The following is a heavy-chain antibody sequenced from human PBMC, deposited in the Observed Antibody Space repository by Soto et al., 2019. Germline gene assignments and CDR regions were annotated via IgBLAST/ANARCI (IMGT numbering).Heavy chain of an antibody. CDR3: TRGPRPISTGTGAY. J-gene: IGHJ4*02. CDR2: IYNDGTYS. CDR1: GFMFKMCF. V-gene: IGHV3-74*01. Sequence: GSALRLAGPAAGFMFKMCFLHWVRQSPGKGLVWISRIYNDGTYSDYADSVRGRFTISRDNVNDTLYLQMNNLRAEDSGLYYCTRGPRPISTGTGAYWGQGTQVTVSS. D-gene: IGHD3-10*01.